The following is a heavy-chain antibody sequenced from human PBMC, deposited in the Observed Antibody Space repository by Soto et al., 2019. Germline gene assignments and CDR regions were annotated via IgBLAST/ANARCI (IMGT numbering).Heavy chain of an antibody. Sequence: ASVKVSCKASGYTFTSYGISWVRQAPGQGLEWMGWISAYNGNTNYAQKLQGRVTMTTDTSTSTAYMELRSLRSDDTAVYYCGSVGWETVLGELMDVGGKGPSDPVPS. CDR1: GYTFTSYG. D-gene: IGHD3-10*02. V-gene: IGHV1-18*01. CDR2: ISAYNGNT. CDR3: GSVGWETVLGELMDV. J-gene: IGHJ6*03.